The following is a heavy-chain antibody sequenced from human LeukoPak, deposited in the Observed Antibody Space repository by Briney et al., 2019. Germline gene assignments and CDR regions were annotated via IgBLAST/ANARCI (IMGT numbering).Heavy chain of an antibody. V-gene: IGHV3-74*01. CDR2: ISGDGSTI. D-gene: IGHD3-22*01. CDR3: ARDLVYYDSSGPGY. Sequence: GSLRLSCAASGFTFSSNWMHWVRQVPGKGLVWVSRISGDGSTIDYADSVKGRFTISRDNAKNTLYLQMNSLRAEDTAVYYCARDLVYYDSSGPGYWGQGTLVTVSS. CDR1: GFTFSSNW. J-gene: IGHJ4*02.